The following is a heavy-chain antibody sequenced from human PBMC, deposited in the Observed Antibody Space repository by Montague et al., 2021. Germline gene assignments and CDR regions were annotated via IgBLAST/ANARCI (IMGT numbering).Heavy chain of an antibody. CDR2: IYYSGST. CDR3: ARVGATVTAPFDF. V-gene: IGHV4-31*11. CDR1: GGSISSTAYY. D-gene: IGHD4-17*01. Sequence: TLSLTCAVSGGSISSTAYYWSWIRQHPGKGLEWIGYIYYSGSTYYNPSLESRVTISVDTSQNQFSLNLNFVTAADTAVYYCARVGATVTAPFDFWGQGTLVTVSS. J-gene: IGHJ4*02.